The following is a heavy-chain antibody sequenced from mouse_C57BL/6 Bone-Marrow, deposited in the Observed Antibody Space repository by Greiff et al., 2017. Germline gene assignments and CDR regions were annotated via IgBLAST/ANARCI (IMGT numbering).Heavy chain of an antibody. CDR2: IRSKSNNYAT. J-gene: IGHJ1*03. Sequence: EVQLVESGGGLVQPKGSLKLSCAASGFSFNTYSMNWVRQAPGKGLEWVARIRSKSNNYATYYADSVKDRFTISRDDSESMLYLQMNNLKTEDTAMYYCVGDYGPYWSFDVWGTGTTVTVSS. CDR1: GFSFNTYS. CDR3: VGDYGPYWSFDV. V-gene: IGHV10-1*01. D-gene: IGHD2-4*01.